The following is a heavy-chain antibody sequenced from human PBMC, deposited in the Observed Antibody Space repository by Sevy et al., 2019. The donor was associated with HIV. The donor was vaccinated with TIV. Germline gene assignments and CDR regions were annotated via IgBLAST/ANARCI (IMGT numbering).Heavy chain of an antibody. CDR3: VRAIQLAASY. J-gene: IGHJ4*02. V-gene: IGHV3-7*02. D-gene: IGHD2-15*01. Sequence: GGSLRLTCEASAINIRDYWMNWVRRAPGKGLEWVANINPDGSKIYYADSVKGRFTISRDYAKNSVFLQMTSLRAEDTAAYYCVRAIQLAASYWGQGMLVTVSS. CDR1: AINIRDYW. CDR2: INPDGSKI.